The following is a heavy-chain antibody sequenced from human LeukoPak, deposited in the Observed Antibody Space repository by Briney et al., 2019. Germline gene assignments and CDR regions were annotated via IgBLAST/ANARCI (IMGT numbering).Heavy chain of an antibody. V-gene: IGHV4-38-2*02. CDR1: GYSISSGYY. CDR3: ARGDSSSWKFDY. J-gene: IGHJ4*02. Sequence: SETLSLTCTVSGYSISSGYYWGWIRQAPGKGLEWIGSIYHSGSTYNNPSLNSRVIISVDTSKNQFSLKLSSVTAADTALYYCARGDSSSWKFDYWGQGTLVTVSS. CDR2: IYHSGST. D-gene: IGHD6-13*01.